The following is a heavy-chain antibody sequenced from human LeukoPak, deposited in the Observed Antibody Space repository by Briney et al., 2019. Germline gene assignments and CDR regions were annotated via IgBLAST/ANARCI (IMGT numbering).Heavy chain of an antibody. V-gene: IGHV3-74*01. CDR1: GFTFSNHW. CDR2: ISKDGSTS. D-gene: IGHD3-22*01. Sequence: GGSLRLSCEASGFTFSNHWMHWVRQAPGKGLVWVSVISKDGSTSIYADSVRGRLTISRDNAKNTLYLQMNSLRVEDTSVYYSARDYYMGIVDQWGQGTRVTVSS. CDR3: ARDYYMGIVDQ. J-gene: IGHJ5*02.